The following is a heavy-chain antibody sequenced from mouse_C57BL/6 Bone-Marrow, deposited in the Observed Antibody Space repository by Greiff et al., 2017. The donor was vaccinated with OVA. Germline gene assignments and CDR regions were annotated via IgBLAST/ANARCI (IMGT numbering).Heavy chain of an antibody. V-gene: IGHV1-19*01. CDR3: ARGGGPLYFDY. D-gene: IGHD3-3*01. J-gene: IGHJ2*01. CDR1: GYTFTDYY. CDR2: INPYNGGT. Sequence: EVQLQQSGPVLVKPGASVKMSCKASGYTFTDYYMNWVKQSHGKSLEWIGVINPYNGGTSYNQKFKGKATLTVDKSSSTAYMELNSLTSEDSAVYYCARGGGPLYFDYWGQGTTLTVSS.